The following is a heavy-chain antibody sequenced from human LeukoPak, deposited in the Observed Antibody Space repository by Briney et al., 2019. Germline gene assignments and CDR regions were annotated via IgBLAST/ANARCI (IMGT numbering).Heavy chain of an antibody. CDR2: INPNSGGT. CDR3: ARDRRFLEWLLPLDY. CDR1: GYTFTGYY. J-gene: IGHJ4*02. D-gene: IGHD3-3*01. Sequence: GASVKVSCKASGYTFTGYYMHWVRQAPGQGLEWMGWINPNSGGTNYAQKFQGMVTMTRDTSISTAYMELSRLRSDDTAVYYCARDRRFLEWLLPLDYWGQGTLVTVSS. V-gene: IGHV1-2*02.